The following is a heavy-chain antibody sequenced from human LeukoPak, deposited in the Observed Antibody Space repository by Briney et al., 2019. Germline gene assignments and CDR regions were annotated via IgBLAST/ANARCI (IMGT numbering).Heavy chain of an antibody. CDR1: GFTVSSNF. V-gene: IGHV3-53*01. CDR2: IYSGGST. Sequence: SGGSLRLSCAASGFTVSSNFMSWVRQAPGKGLEWVSVIYSGGSTYYADSVKGRFTFSRDNSKNTLYLQMNSLRAEDTAVYYCAKDPTGNTNEYWGQGTLVTVSS. J-gene: IGHJ4*02. CDR3: AKDPTGNTNEY.